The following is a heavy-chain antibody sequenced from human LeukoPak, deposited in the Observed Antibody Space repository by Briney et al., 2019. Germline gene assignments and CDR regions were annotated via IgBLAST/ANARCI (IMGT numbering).Heavy chain of an antibody. CDR2: ISWNSGSI. CDR1: GFSFDDYA. CDR3: AKDRQYYYYYGMDV. V-gene: IGHV3-9*01. J-gene: IGHJ6*02. Sequence: GGSLRLSCVASGFSFDDYAMHWVRQAPGKGLEWVSGISWNSGSIGYADSVKGRFTISRDNAKNSLYLQMNSLRAEDTALYYCAKDRQYYYYYGMDVWGQGTTVTVSS.